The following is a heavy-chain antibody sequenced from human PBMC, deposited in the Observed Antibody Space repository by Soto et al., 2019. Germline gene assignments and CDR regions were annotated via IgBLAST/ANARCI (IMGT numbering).Heavy chain of an antibody. J-gene: IGHJ4*02. D-gene: IGHD6-19*01. Sequence: EVQLVESGGGLVQPGGSLRLSCAASGFTFSSYAMHWVRQAPGKGLEYVSAISSNGGSTYYANSVKGRFTISRDNXXNTLYLQRGRLRAEDRGVYYCARGKRIAVAGPIDYWGQGTLVTVSS. CDR1: GFTFSSYA. V-gene: IGHV3-64*01. CDR3: ARGKRIAVAGPIDY. CDR2: ISSNGGST.